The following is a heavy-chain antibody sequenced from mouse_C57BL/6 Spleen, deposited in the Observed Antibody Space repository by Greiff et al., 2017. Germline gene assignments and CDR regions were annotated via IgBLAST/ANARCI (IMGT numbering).Heavy chain of an antibody. V-gene: IGHV1-54*01. D-gene: IGHD6-1*01. J-gene: IGHJ1*03. CDR2: MNPGSGGT. CDR1: GYAFTNYL. Sequence: QVQLKQSGAELVRPGTSVKVSCKASGYAFTNYLIEWVKQRPGQGLEWIGVMNPGSGGTNYNEKFKGKATLTADKSSSTAYMQLSSLTSEDSAVYFCARSKPHWYFDVWGTGTTVTVSS. CDR3: ARSKPHWYFDV.